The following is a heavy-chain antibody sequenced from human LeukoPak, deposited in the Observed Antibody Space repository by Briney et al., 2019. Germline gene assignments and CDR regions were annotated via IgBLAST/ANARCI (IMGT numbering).Heavy chain of an antibody. J-gene: IGHJ4*02. Sequence: GGSLRLSCAASGFTFSTYAMSWVRQVPGKGLEWVSSISGSGGSTYYADSVKGRFTISRDNSKNTLYLQMNSLRAEDKAVYYCVGSHDFWSGSGYWGQGTLVTVS. CDR1: GFTFSTYA. V-gene: IGHV3-23*01. CDR2: ISGSGGST. CDR3: VGSHDFWSGSGY. D-gene: IGHD3-3*01.